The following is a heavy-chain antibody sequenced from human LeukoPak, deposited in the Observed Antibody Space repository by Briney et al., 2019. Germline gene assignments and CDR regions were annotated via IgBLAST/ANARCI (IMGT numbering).Heavy chain of an antibody. CDR1: GFTVSSNY. D-gene: IGHD1-7*01. Sequence: PGGSLRLSCAASGFTVSSNYMSWVRQAPGKGLEWVSVTYSGGSTYYADSVKGRFTISRDNSKNTVYLQMNNLRAEDTAVYYCARDSGWNYVVLEYWGQGTLVTVRS. CDR2: TYSGGST. CDR3: ARDSGWNYVVLEY. J-gene: IGHJ4*02. V-gene: IGHV3-66*01.